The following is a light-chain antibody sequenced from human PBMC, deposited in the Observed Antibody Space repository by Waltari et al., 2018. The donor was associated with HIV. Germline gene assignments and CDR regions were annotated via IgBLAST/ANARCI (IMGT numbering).Light chain of an antibody. CDR3: QQSYSPPCT. CDR2: AAS. CDR1: QNIGTF. Sequence: DIQMTQSPSSLSASIGDRVTIACRASQNIGTFLNWYHHKPGTAPKLLIFAASSLQTGVPSRFTGDGSGTDFTLTITSLHPDDFATYYCQQSYSPPCTFGQGTKLEI. V-gene: IGKV1-39*01. J-gene: IGKJ2*01.